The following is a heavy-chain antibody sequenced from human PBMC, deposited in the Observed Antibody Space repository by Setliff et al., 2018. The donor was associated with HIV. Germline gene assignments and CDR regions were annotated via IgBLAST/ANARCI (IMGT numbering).Heavy chain of an antibody. CDR3: ASTYYYDSSGYYLSP. D-gene: IGHD3-22*01. J-gene: IGHJ4*02. CDR2: IYYSGTT. V-gene: IGHV4-59*12. CDR1: GGSMSTYY. Sequence: NPSETLSLTCTVSGGSMSTYYWSWIRRPPGKGLECIGYIYYSGTTKYNPSLESRVTISVDTSKNQFSLKLSSVTAADTAVYYCASTYYYDSSGYYLSPWGQGTPVTVSS.